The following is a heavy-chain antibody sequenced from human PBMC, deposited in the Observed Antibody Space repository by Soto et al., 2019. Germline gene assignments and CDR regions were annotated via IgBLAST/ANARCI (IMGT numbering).Heavy chain of an antibody. CDR3: ARDAGSGSYYNVQGSWFDP. V-gene: IGHV4-59*01. J-gene: IGHJ5*02. D-gene: IGHD3-10*01. Sequence: SETLSLTCTVSGGSISSYYWSWIRQPPGKGPEWIGYIYYSGSTNYNPSLKSRVTISVDTSKNQFSLKLSSVTAADTAVYYCARDAGSGSYYNVQGSWFDPWGQGTLVTVSS. CDR2: IYYSGST. CDR1: GGSISSYY.